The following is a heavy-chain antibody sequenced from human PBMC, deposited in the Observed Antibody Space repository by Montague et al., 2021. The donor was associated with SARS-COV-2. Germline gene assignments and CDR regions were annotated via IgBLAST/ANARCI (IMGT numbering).Heavy chain of an antibody. CDR1: GGPISNWH. Sequence: SETLSLTCTVSGGPISNWHWYWIRQAGGKGLEFIGRIYPSGNTNYSPSLKSRVTMSLDTSKNELSLRLTSMTAADTAVYYCATGDRAFAFWGQGTLVTVSS. CDR2: IYPSGNT. CDR3: ATGDRAFAF. V-gene: IGHV4-4*07. J-gene: IGHJ4*02. D-gene: IGHD2-21*01.